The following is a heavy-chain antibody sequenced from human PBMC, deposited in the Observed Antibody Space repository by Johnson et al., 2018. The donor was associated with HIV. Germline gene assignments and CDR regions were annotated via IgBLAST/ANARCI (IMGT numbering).Heavy chain of an antibody. CDR3: AKVGSYYPSTGGNAFDI. D-gene: IGHD3-10*01. V-gene: IGHV3-66*01. CDR1: GFTVSGNY. Sequence: VQLVESGGGLVQPGGSLRLSCAASGFTVSGNYMTWVRQAPGKGLEWVSVLFSGGTTYYADSVKGRFPNPRDNSKNTRYLQMTSLRAEDTAVYYCAKVGSYYPSTGGNAFDIWGQGTMVTVSS. CDR2: LFSGGTT. J-gene: IGHJ3*02.